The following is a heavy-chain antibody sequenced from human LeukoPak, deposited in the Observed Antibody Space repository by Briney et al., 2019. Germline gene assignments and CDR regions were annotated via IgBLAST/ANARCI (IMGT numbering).Heavy chain of an antibody. J-gene: IGHJ4*02. D-gene: IGHD3-10*01. V-gene: IGHV3-23*01. CDR1: GFTFSSYG. CDR3: ANSPIRGDIFDY. Sequence: GGSLRLSCAASGFTFSSYGMSWVRQAPGKGLEWVSAISGSGGSTYYADSVKGRFTISRDNSKNTLYLQMHSLRAEDTAVYYCANSPIRGDIFDYWGQGTLVTVSS. CDR2: ISGSGGST.